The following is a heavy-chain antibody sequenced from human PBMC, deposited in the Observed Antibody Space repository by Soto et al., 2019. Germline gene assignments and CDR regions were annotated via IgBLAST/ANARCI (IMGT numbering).Heavy chain of an antibody. Sequence: QVQLVESGGGVVQPGRSLRLSCAASGFTFSNSGMHWVRQAPGKGLEGVAVISSDGNTQFYADSVKGRFSISRDNSKNTLYLDINSLRADDAAVYYCTGQIASGHWGQGTLVTVSS. CDR2: ISSDGNTQ. CDR3: TGQIASGH. CDR1: GFTFSNSG. J-gene: IGHJ4*02. V-gene: IGHV3-30*03. D-gene: IGHD2-8*02.